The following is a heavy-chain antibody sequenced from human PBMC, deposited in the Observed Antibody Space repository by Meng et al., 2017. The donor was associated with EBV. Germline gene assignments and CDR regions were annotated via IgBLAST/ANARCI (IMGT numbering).Heavy chain of an antibody. CDR2: FLPTLGAP. D-gene: IGHD3-10*01. Sequence: QVQLVQLAAGVKKPGSSVKVSCKTSGGPFRNYAISWVRQAPGQGLEWLGGFLPTLGAPNYAQKFHGRVSITADESTSTHYMDLSSLRPEDTAVYYCASESGRGYTPDYWGQGTLVTVSS. J-gene: IGHJ4*02. V-gene: IGHV1-69*01. CDR1: GGPFRNYA. CDR3: ASESGRGYTPDY.